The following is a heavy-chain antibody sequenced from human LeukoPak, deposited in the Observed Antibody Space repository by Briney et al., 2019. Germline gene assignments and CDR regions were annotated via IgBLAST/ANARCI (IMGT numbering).Heavy chain of an antibody. D-gene: IGHD4-17*01. J-gene: IGHJ4*02. Sequence: SETLSLTCTVSGGSISSGFYDWYWIRQPPGKGLEWIGSIYYSGSTYYNPSLKSRVTISVDTSKNEFSLKLSSVTAADTAVYYCARPDYGDYIWEYWGQGTLVTVSS. V-gene: IGHV4-39*01. CDR2: IYYSGST. CDR3: ARPDYGDYIWEY. CDR1: GGSISSGFYD.